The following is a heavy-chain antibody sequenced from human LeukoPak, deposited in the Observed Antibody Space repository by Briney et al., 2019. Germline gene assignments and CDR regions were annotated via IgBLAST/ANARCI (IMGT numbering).Heavy chain of an antibody. CDR1: GFTFSSYA. Sequence: PGGSLRLSCAASGFTFSSYAMHWVRQAPGKGLEYVSAISSNGGSTYYANSVKGRFTISRDNSKNTLYLQMGSLRAEDMAVYYCARGGELRFDYWGQGTLVTVSS. V-gene: IGHV3-64*01. J-gene: IGHJ4*02. D-gene: IGHD1-26*01. CDR2: ISSNGGST. CDR3: ARGGELRFDY.